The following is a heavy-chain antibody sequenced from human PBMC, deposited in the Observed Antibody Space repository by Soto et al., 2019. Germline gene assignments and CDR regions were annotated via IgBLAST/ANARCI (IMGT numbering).Heavy chain of an antibody. CDR3: AKDLAPAAVYYYYGMDV. Sequence: QVQLVESGGGVVQPGRSLRLSCAASGFTFSSYGMHWVRQAPGKGLEWVAVISYDGSNKYYADSVKGRFTISRDNSKNTLYLQMNSLRAEDTAVYYCAKDLAPAAVYYYYGMDVWGQGTTVTVSS. D-gene: IGHD2-2*01. J-gene: IGHJ6*02. CDR2: ISYDGSNK. CDR1: GFTFSSYG. V-gene: IGHV3-30*18.